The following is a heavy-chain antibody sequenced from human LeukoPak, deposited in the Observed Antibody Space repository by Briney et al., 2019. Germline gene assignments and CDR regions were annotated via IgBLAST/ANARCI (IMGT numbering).Heavy chain of an antibody. V-gene: IGHV4-39*01. CDR2: IYYSGST. Sequence: PSETLSLTCTVSGGSISSSSYYWGWIRQPPGKGLEWIGSIYYSGSTNYNPPLKSRITISVDTSKNQFSLRVSSVTAADTAVYYCARHLNNCGDDCYIFDYWGQGTLVTVSS. CDR1: GGSISSSSYY. D-gene: IGHD2-21*01. CDR3: ARHLNNCGDDCYIFDY. J-gene: IGHJ4*02.